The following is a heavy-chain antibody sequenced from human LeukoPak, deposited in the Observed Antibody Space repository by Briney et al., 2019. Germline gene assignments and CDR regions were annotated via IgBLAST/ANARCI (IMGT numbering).Heavy chain of an antibody. J-gene: IGHJ4*02. CDR3: ARGGYCSSTSCYLNY. CDR2: IKQDESEK. V-gene: IGHV3-7*01. Sequence: PGGSLRLSCAASGFTFSSYWMNWVRQAPGKGLEWVANIKQDESEKYYVDSVKGRFTISRDNAKNSLYLQMDSLRAEDTAVYYCARGGYCSSTSCYLNYWGQGTLVTVSS. CDR1: GFTFSSYW. D-gene: IGHD2-2*01.